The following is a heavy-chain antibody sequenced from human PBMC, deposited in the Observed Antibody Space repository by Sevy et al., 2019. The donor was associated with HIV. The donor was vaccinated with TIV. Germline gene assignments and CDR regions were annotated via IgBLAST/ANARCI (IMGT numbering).Heavy chain of an antibody. CDR2: LYHSGTT. CDR3: ARVDSSGWSDY. D-gene: IGHD6-13*01. Sequence: SETLSLTCAVSGYSMTSGYFWGWIRQSPGKGLEWIGSLYHSGTTYYSPSLKSRVTLSVDPSKNQFSLKVRSVTAADTAVYYCARVDSSGWSDYWGQGTLVTVSS. CDR1: GYSMTSGYF. J-gene: IGHJ4*02. V-gene: IGHV4-38-2*01.